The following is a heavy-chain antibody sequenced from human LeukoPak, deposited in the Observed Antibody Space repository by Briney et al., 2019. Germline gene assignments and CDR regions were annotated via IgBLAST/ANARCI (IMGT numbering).Heavy chain of an antibody. V-gene: IGHV3-7*04. CDR1: GFTFSSYW. CDR2: IKQDGSEK. Sequence: PGGSLRLSCAASGFTFSSYWMSWVRQAPGKGLEWVANIKQDGSEKYYVDSVKGRFTISRDNAKNSLYLQMNSLRAEDTAVYYCARDQGYYYESRGYSFQDHWGQGTLVTVSS. J-gene: IGHJ4*02. CDR3: ARDQGYYYESRGYSFQDH. D-gene: IGHD3-22*01.